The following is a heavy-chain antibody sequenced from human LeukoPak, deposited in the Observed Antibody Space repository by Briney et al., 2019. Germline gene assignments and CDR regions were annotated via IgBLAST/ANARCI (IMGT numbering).Heavy chain of an antibody. V-gene: IGHV1-69*13. Sequence: ASVKVSCKASGGTFSSYAISWVRQAPGQGLEWMGGIIPIFGTANYAQKFRGRVTITADESTSTAYMELSSLRSEDTAVYYCATGSGIMITFGGVIAPLNYWGQGTLVTVSS. J-gene: IGHJ4*02. D-gene: IGHD3-16*02. CDR3: ATGSGIMITFGGVIAPLNY. CDR1: GGTFSSYA. CDR2: IIPIFGTA.